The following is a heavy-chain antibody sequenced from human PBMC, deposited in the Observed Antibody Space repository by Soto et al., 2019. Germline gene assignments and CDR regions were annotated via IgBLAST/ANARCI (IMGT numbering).Heavy chain of an antibody. V-gene: IGHV4-30-2*03. D-gene: IGHD3-22*01. CDR2: IYHSGST. CDR1: GGSISSGGYS. CDR3: ARLVYDSSGYRPG. Sequence: SETLSLTCAVSGGSISSGGYSWSWIRQPPGKGLEWIGYIYHSGSTYYNPSLKSRVTISVDTSKNQFSLKLSSVTAAYTAVYYRARLVYDSSGYRPGWGQGTLVTVSS. J-gene: IGHJ4*02.